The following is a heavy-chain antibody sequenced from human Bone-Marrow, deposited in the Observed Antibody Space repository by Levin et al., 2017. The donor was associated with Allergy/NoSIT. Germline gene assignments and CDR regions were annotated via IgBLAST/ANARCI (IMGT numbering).Heavy chain of an antibody. D-gene: IGHD1-26*01. V-gene: IGHV1-69*01. CDR3: ARLLTVGATTRGNWFDP. J-gene: IGHJ5*02. CDR2: IIPIFGTA. Sequence: KISCKASGGTFSSYAISWVRQAPGQGLEWMGGIIPIFGTANYAQKFQGRVTITADESTSTAYMELSSLRSEDTAVYYCARLLTVGATTRGNWFDPWGQGTLVTVSS. CDR1: GGTFSSYA.